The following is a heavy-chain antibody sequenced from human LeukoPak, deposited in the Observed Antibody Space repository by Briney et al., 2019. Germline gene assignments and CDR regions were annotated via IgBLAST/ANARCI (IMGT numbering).Heavy chain of an antibody. J-gene: IGHJ3*02. D-gene: IGHD6-13*01. Sequence: PGGSLRLSCAASGFTFSNAWMSWVRQAPGKGLEWVGRIKSKTDGGTTDYAAPVKGRFTIPRDDSKSIAYLQMNSLKTEDTAVYYCTRDRSSSWYLIDAFDIWGQGTMVTVSS. V-gene: IGHV3-15*01. CDR1: GFTFSNAW. CDR2: IKSKTDGGTT. CDR3: TRDRSSSWYLIDAFDI.